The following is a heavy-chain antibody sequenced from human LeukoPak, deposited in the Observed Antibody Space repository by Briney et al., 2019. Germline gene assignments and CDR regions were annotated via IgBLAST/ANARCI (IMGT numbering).Heavy chain of an antibody. J-gene: IGHJ3*02. CDR1: GFTVRSNY. D-gene: IGHD3-22*01. V-gene: IGHV3-66*01. Sequence: GGSLRLSCAASGFTVRSNYMSWVRQAPGKGLEWVSVIYSGGRTYYADSVKGRFTTSRDNSRNTLYLQMNSLRAEDTAVYYCARAPDGYEAFYIWGQGTMVTVSS. CDR3: ARAPDGYEAFYI. CDR2: IYSGGRT.